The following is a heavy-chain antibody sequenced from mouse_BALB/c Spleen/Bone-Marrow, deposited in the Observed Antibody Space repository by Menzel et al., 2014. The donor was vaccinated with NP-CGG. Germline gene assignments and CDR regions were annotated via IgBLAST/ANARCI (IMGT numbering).Heavy chain of an antibody. CDR3: ARNYYGIPYYFDY. V-gene: IGHV2-6-4*01. J-gene: IGHJ2*01. CDR2: IWNGGST. D-gene: IGHD1-1*01. CDR1: GFSLSRYN. Sequence: VQLVESGPGLVAPSQSLSITCTVSGFSLSRYNVHWVCQPPGKGLEWLGMIWNGGSTDYNSALKSRLSISKDNSKSRVFLKMNSLQTDDTAMYYCARNYYGIPYYFDYWGQGTTLTVSS.